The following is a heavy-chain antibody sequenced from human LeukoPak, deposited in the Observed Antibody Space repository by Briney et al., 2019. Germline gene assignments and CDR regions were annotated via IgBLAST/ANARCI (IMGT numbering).Heavy chain of an antibody. CDR3: AKDGEYTYYYYYGMDV. D-gene: IGHD6-6*01. CDR1: RFTVSSNY. J-gene: IGHJ6*02. Sequence: PGGSLRLSCAASRFTVSSNYMSWVRQAPGKGLEWVSAISGSGGSTYYADSVKGRFTISRDNSKNTLYLQMNSLRAEDTAVYYCAKDGEYTYYYYYGMDVWGQGTTVTVSS. CDR2: ISGSGGST. V-gene: IGHV3-23*01.